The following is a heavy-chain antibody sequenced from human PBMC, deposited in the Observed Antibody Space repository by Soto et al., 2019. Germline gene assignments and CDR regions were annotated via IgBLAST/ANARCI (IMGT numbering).Heavy chain of an antibody. CDR2: VSFSGST. D-gene: IGHD3-22*01. J-gene: IGHJ1*01. V-gene: IGHV4-59*01. CDR1: GDSIGTYY. Sequence: TLSLTCTVSGDSIGTYYWNWIRQSPGKEREWIGYVSFSGSTSYNPSLKSRVTISVDTSKNQFSLKLSSVTAADTAVYYCARSREMYYYDSSGYYAHRGQG. CDR3: ARSREMYYYDSSGYYAH.